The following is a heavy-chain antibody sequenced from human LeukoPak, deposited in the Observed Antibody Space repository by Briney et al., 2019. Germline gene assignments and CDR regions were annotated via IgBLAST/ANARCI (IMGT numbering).Heavy chain of an antibody. J-gene: IGHJ3*02. V-gene: IGHV3-33*08. CDR2: IWYGGSNK. D-gene: IGHD1-26*01. CDR1: GFTFSSYG. CDR3: ARKGEGARAFDI. Sequence: PGGSLRLSCAASGFTFSSYGMHWVRQAPGKGLEWVAVIWYGGSNKYYADSVKGRFTISRDNSKNTLYLQMNSLRAEDTAVYYCARKGEGARAFDIWGQGTMVTVSS.